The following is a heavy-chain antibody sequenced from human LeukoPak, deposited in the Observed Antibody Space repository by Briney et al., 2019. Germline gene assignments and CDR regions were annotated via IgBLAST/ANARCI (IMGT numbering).Heavy chain of an antibody. CDR3: ATYQWLSDRRAFDI. D-gene: IGHD6-19*01. Sequence: GESLKISCKGSGYSFTNYWIGWVRQMPGKGLEWMGIIYPGDSDTRYSPSFQGQVTISADKSISTAYLQWSSLKASDTAIYYCATYQWLSDRRAFDIWGQGTMVTVSS. CDR2: IYPGDSDT. CDR1: GYSFTNYW. J-gene: IGHJ3*02. V-gene: IGHV5-51*01.